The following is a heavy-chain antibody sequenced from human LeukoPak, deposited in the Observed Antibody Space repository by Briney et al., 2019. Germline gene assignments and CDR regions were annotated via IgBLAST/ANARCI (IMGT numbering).Heavy chain of an antibody. CDR2: ISWNSGSI. J-gene: IGHJ5*02. CDR1: GFTFDDYA. V-gene: IGHV3-9*01. CDR3: AKGAYSSSWYRFDP. D-gene: IGHD6-13*01. Sequence: HPGGSLTLSCAASGFTFDDYAMHWVTQAPGKGLEWVSGISWNSGSIGYADSVKDRFTISRDNAKKYLYLQMNSLRTEDTALYYCAKGAYSSSWYRFDPWGKGTLVTVSS.